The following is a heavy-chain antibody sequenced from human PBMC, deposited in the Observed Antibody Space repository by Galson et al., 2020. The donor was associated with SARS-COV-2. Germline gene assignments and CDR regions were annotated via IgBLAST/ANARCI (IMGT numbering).Heavy chain of an antibody. CDR2: ISYDGSNK. CDR3: ARELAAAGTDY. D-gene: IGHD6-13*01. V-gene: IGHV3-30*04. J-gene: IGHJ4*02. Sequence: GSLKISCAASGFTFSSYAMHWVRQAPGKGLEWVAVISYDGSNKYYADSVKGRFTISRDNSKNTLYLQMNSLRAEDTAVYYCARELAAAGTDYWGQGTLVTVSS. CDR1: GFTFSSYA.